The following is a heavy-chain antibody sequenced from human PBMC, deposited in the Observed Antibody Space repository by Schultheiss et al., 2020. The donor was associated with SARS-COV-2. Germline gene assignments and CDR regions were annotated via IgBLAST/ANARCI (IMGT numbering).Heavy chain of an antibody. J-gene: IGHJ3*02. Sequence: SETLSLTCTVSGGSISSYYWSWIRQPAGKGLEWIGRIYTSGSTNYNPSLKSRVTISVDTSKNQFSLKLSSVTAADTAVYYCARVEGIAAAGMENDAFDIWGQGTMVTVSS. CDR2: IYTSGST. D-gene: IGHD6-13*01. CDR3: ARVEGIAAAGMENDAFDI. CDR1: GGSISSYY. V-gene: IGHV4-4*07.